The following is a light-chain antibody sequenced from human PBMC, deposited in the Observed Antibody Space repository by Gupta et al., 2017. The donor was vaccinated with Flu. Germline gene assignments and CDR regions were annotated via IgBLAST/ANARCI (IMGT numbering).Light chain of an antibody. Sequence: LRIYGASSRATGITDRFSGSGSGTDFTLTISRLEPEEFAVYYRQQSGSSAKTFGQGTKLEIK. CDR3: QQSGSSAKT. CDR2: GAS. V-gene: IGKV3-20*01. J-gene: IGKJ2*01.